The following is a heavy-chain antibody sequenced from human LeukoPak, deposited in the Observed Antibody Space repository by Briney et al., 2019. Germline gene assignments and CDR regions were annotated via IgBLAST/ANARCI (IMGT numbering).Heavy chain of an antibody. CDR2: IIPIFGTA. CDR3: ARGRYCSGGSCYPEDY. CDR1: GGTFSSYA. V-gene: IGHV1-69*06. J-gene: IGHJ4*02. D-gene: IGHD2-15*01. Sequence: SVKVSCKASGGTFSSYAISWVREAPGPGLEWMGGIIPIFGTANYAQKFQGRVTITADKSTSTAYMELSSLRSEDTAVYYCARGRYCSGGSCYPEDYWGQGTLVTVSS.